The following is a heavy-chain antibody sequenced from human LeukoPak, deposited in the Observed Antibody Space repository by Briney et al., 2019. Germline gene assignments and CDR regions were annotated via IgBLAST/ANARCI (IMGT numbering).Heavy chain of an antibody. J-gene: IGHJ4*02. CDR3: ARVPSYGSGSYYTHPFDY. CDR2: ISSSSSTI. D-gene: IGHD3-10*01. V-gene: IGHV3-48*04. Sequence: TGGSLRLSCAASGFTFSSYSMNWVRQAPGKGLEWVSYISSSSSTIYYAGSVKGRFTISRDNAKNSLYLQMNSLRAEDTAVYYCARVPSYGSGSYYTHPFDYWGQGTLVTVSS. CDR1: GFTFSSYS.